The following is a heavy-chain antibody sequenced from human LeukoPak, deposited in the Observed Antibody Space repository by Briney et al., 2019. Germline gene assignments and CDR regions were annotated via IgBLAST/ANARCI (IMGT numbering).Heavy chain of an antibody. Sequence: GRSLRLSCAASGFTFSSYAMHWVRQAPGKGLEWVAVISYDGSNKYYADSVKGRFTISRDNSKNTLYLQMNILRAEDTAVYYCARMPTFESGIAVAGTHFDYWGQGTLVTVSS. J-gene: IGHJ4*02. CDR3: ARMPTFESGIAVAGTHFDY. CDR1: GFTFSSYA. CDR2: ISYDGSNK. D-gene: IGHD6-19*01. V-gene: IGHV3-30-3*01.